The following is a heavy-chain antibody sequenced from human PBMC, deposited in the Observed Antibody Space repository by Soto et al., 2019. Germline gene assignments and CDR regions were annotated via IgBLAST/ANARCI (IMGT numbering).Heavy chain of an antibody. Sequence: QVQLQESGPGLVKPSQTLSLTCTVSGDSFSSADYKWSWIRQPPGKGLEWIGYIYYSGYTYNNTSLKSPLTMSLDTSKNQCFLKLSSVTAADTAVYYFASSSDYVAVDYWGQGTLVTVS. J-gene: IGHJ4*02. CDR1: GDSFSSADYK. CDR2: IYYSGYT. CDR3: ASSSDYVAVDY. V-gene: IGHV4-30-4*01. D-gene: IGHD4-17*01.